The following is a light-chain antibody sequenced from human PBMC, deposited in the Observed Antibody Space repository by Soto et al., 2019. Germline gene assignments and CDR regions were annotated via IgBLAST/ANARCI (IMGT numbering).Light chain of an antibody. J-gene: IGKJ1*01. CDR3: QQYGIQPT. Sequence: EIVVTPSPGPLSLSPGEIATLSCRSSHSVGSNYLAGYQQNPGQAPRLLIYDVSSRATGIPDRFSGSGSGQDFTLTHGRLEPVEFAVYYCQQYGIQPTFVQGTKVEIK. CDR1: HSVGSNY. V-gene: IGKV3-20*01. CDR2: DVS.